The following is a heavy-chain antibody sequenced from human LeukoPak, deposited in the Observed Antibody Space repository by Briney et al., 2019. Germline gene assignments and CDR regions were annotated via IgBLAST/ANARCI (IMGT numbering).Heavy chain of an antibody. CDR1: GFTFSTYA. CDR2: ISYDGSSK. CDR3: ARARSSYGYGDAFDI. J-gene: IGHJ3*02. D-gene: IGHD5-18*01. V-gene: IGHV3-30*04. Sequence: GGSLRLSCAASGFTFSTYAMHWVRQAPGKGPEWVAVISYDGSSKYYADSVKGRFTISRDNSKNTLYLQVNSLRAEDTAVYYCARARSSYGYGDAFDIWGQGTMVTVSS.